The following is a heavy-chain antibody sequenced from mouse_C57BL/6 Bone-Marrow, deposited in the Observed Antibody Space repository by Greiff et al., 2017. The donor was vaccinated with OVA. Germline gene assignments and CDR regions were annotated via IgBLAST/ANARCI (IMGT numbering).Heavy chain of an antibody. J-gene: IGHJ3*01. Sequence: EVNVVESGGGLVQPGGSLKLSCAASGFTFSDYYMYWVRQTPEKRLEWVAYISNGGGSTYYPDTVKGRFTISRDNAKNTLYLQMSRLKSEDTAMYYCARPRGFAYWGQGTLVTVSA. V-gene: IGHV5-12*01. CDR1: GFTFSDYY. CDR3: ARPRGFAY. CDR2: ISNGGGST.